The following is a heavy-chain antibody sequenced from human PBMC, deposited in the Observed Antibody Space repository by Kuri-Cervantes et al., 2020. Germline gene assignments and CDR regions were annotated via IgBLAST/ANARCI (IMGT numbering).Heavy chain of an antibody. CDR1: GFTFSSYS. J-gene: IGHJ6*02. D-gene: IGHD6-13*01. CDR2: ISSSSSYI. V-gene: IGHV3-21*01. Sequence: LSLTCAASGFTFSSYSMNWVRQAPGKGLEWVSSISSSSSYIYYADSVKGRFTISRDNSKNTLYLQMNSLRAEDTAVYYCARDPGYSSSWYVYYYGMDVWGQGTTVTVSS. CDR3: ARDPGYSSSWYVYYYGMDV.